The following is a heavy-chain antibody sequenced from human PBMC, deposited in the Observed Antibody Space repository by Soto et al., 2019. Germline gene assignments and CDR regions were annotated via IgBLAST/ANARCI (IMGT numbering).Heavy chain of an antibody. CDR3: AKRRGAGGHFDY. V-gene: IGHV3-23*01. J-gene: IGHJ4*02. Sequence: DVQLLESGGGLVQPEGSLRLSCAASGFTFSSYAMGWVRQGPGKGLEWVAVVSIGGRTHYADSVRGRFTISRDNSKNTLSLQMNSLTAEDTAVYFCAKRRGAGGHFDYWGQGALVTVS. CDR1: GFTFSSYA. CDR2: VSIGGRT. D-gene: IGHD2-15*01.